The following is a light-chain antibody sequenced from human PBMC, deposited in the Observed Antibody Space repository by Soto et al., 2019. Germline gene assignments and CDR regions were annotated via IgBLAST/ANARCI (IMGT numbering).Light chain of an antibody. V-gene: IGKV3-20*01. CDR2: GAS. Sequence: EIVLTQSPGTLSLSPGERATLSCRASQSVSSSYLAWYQQKPGQAPRLLIYGASSRATGIPDRFSGSGSGTDVTPTISRLQPADFAVYYCQQYDSYPPWTFGQGTKVDIK. J-gene: IGKJ1*01. CDR3: QQYDSYPPWT. CDR1: QSVSSSY.